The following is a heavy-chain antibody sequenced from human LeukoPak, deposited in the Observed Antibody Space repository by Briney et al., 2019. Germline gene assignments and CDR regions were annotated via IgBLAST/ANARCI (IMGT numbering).Heavy chain of an antibody. Sequence: ASVKVSCKASGYSFSSYGMSWVRQAPGEGLEWMGWISTYNGNTKYAQKFQGRVTMTTDTSTTTAYMELRSLRSDDTAVYYCAREGSAVATYNWFDPWGQGTPVTVSS. CDR1: GYSFSSYG. CDR2: ISTYNGNT. V-gene: IGHV1-18*01. D-gene: IGHD5-12*01. J-gene: IGHJ5*02. CDR3: AREGSAVATYNWFDP.